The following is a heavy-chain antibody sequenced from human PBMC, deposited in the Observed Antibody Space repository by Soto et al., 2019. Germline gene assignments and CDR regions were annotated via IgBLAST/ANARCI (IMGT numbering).Heavy chain of an antibody. CDR3: ARGRVGSEDYYYGMDV. D-gene: IGHD3-10*01. V-gene: IGHV4-59*01. CDR2: IYYSGST. Sequence: SETLSLTCTVSCGSISSYYWSWIRQPPGKGLEWIGYIYYSGSTNYNPSLKSRVTISVDTSKNQFSLKLSSVTAADTAVYYCARGRVGSEDYYYGMDVWGQGTTVTVSS. J-gene: IGHJ6*02. CDR1: CGSISSYY.